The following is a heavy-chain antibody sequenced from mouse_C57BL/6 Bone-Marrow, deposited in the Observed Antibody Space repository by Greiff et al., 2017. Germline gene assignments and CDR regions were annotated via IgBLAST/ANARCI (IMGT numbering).Heavy chain of an antibody. Sequence: VQLQQPGAELVKPGASVKLSCKASGYTFTSYWMQWVKQRPGQGLEWIGEIDPSYSYTNYNQKFKGKATLTVDTSSNTAYMQLSSLTSEDSAVYYYARRSLYDYDFDYWGQGTTLTVSS. CDR1: GYTFTSYW. CDR2: IDPSYSYT. D-gene: IGHD2-4*01. CDR3: ARRSLYDYDFDY. J-gene: IGHJ2*01. V-gene: IGHV1-50*01.